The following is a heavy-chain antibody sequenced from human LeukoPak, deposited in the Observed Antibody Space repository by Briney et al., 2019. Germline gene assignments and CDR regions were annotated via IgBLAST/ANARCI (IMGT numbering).Heavy chain of an antibody. D-gene: IGHD6-13*01. CDR1: GYSIINGYY. CDR2: IYHSGST. Sequence: SETLSLTCAVSGYSIINGYYWAWIRQPPGKGLEWIAGIYHSGSTFYNPSLKSRVTISIDTSKNQFSLKLNSVTAADTAVYYCAREGSWDWGQGTLVTVSS. J-gene: IGHJ4*02. CDR3: AREGSWD. V-gene: IGHV4-38-2*02.